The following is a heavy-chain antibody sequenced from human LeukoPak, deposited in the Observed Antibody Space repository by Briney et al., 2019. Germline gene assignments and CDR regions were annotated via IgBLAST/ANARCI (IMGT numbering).Heavy chain of an antibody. V-gene: IGHV3-73*01. J-gene: IGHJ4*02. Sequence: GGSLRLSCAASGFTFSSYGMHWVRQASGKGLEWVGRIRSKANSYATAYAASVKGRFTISRDDSKNTAYLQMNSLKTGDTAVYYCTRRTPCTNGVCPDYWGQGTLVTVSS. CDR3: TRRTPCTNGVCPDY. CDR1: GFTFSSYG. D-gene: IGHD2-8*01. CDR2: IRSKANSYAT.